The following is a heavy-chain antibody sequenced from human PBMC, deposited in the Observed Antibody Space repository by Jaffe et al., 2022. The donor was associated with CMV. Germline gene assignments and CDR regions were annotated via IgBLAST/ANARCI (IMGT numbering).Heavy chain of an antibody. CDR1: GGSFSGYY. D-gene: IGHD3-22*01. CDR3: AETTYYYDSSGYYFDYYFDY. V-gene: IGHV4-34*01. Sequence: QVQLQQWGAGLLKPSETLSLTCAVYGGSFSGYYWSWIRQPPGKGLEWIGEINHSGSTNYNPSLKSRVTISVDTSKNQFSLKLSSVTAADTAVYYCAETTYYYDSSGYYFDYYFDYWGQGTLVTVSS. CDR2: INHSGST. J-gene: IGHJ4*02.